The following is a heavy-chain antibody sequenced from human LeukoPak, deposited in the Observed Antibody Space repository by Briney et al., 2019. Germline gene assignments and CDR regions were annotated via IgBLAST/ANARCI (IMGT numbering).Heavy chain of an antibody. J-gene: IGHJ4*02. CDR1: GESLSVYY. CDR2: INHSGTT. Sequence: PSETLSLTCGVYGESLSVYYWTWIRQPPGKRLEWIGEINHSGTTNYNPSLKSRVTISVDTSKNHFSLKLSSVTAADTAVYYCARGMANMVRGVPTFDYWGQGTLVTVSS. V-gene: IGHV4-34*01. CDR3: ARGMANMVRGVPTFDY. D-gene: IGHD3-10*01.